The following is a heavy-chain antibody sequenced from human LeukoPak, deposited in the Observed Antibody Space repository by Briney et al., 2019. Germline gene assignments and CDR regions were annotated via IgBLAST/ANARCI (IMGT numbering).Heavy chain of an antibody. CDR2: IIPILGIA. Sequence: AASVKVSCKASGGTFSSYAISWVRQAPGQGLEWMGRIIPILGIANYAQKFQGRVTITADKSTSTAYMELSSLRSEDTAVYYCARGISSSWYRGAFDIWGQGTMVTVSS. V-gene: IGHV1-69*04. J-gene: IGHJ3*02. D-gene: IGHD6-13*01. CDR1: GGTFSSYA. CDR3: ARGISSSWYRGAFDI.